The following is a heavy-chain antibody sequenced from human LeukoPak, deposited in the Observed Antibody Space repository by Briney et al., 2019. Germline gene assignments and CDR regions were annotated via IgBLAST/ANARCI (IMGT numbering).Heavy chain of an antibody. Sequence: GGSLRLSCAASGFTFTTYWMHWVRQAPGKGLVWVSHINSDGSITSYADSVKGRFTISRDNAKNTLYLQMNSLRAKDTAVYYCARDAVDTANAVWGQGTTVTVSS. D-gene: IGHD5-18*01. J-gene: IGHJ6*02. CDR3: ARDAVDTANAV. CDR2: INSDGSIT. V-gene: IGHV3-74*01. CDR1: GFTFTTYW.